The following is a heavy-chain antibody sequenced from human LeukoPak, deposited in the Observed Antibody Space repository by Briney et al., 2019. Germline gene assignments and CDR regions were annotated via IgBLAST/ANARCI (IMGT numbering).Heavy chain of an antibody. CDR3: AKDRGAYYYDSSGYSDY. D-gene: IGHD3-22*01. CDR1: GFIFSSYG. CDR2: IRYDGSNN. V-gene: IGHV3-30*02. J-gene: IGHJ4*02. Sequence: PGGSLRLSCAASGFIFSSYGMHWVRQAPGKGLEWVAFIRYDGSNNYYADSVKGRFTISRDNSKNTLYLQMNNLRAEDTAVYYCAKDRGAYYYDSSGYSDYWGQGTLVTVSS.